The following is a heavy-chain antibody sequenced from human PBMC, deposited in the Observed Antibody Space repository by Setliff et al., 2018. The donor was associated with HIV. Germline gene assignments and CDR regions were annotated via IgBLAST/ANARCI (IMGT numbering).Heavy chain of an antibody. D-gene: IGHD3-22*01. V-gene: IGHV5-51*01. CDR1: GYRFTNYC. CDR3: ARDTSAYRFDY. CDR2: IYPGDSDT. J-gene: IGHJ4*02. Sequence: GESLKISCKASGYRFTNYCIGWVRQMPGKGLEWMGIIYPGDSDTRYSPSFQGQVTISADKSISTAYLQWSSLKASDTAMYYCARDTSAYRFDYWGQGTLVTVSS.